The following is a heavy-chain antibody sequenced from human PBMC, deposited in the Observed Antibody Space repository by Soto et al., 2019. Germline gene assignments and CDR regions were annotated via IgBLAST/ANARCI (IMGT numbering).Heavy chain of an antibody. CDR2: IYYSGST. V-gene: IGHV4-39*01. CDR1: GGSISSSSYY. D-gene: IGHD4-17*01. J-gene: IGHJ4*02. CDR3: ARPGYGDGPNYFDY. Sequence: PSETLSLTCTVSGGSISSSSYYWGWIRQPPGKGLEWIGSIYYSGSTYYNPSLKSRVTISVDTSKNQFSLMLSSVTAADTAVYYCARPGYGDGPNYFDYWGQGTLVTVSS.